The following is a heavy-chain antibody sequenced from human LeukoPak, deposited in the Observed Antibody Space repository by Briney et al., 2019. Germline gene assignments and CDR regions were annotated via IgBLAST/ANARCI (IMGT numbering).Heavy chain of an antibody. Sequence: SETLSLTCTVSGGSISSSSYYWGWIRQPPGKGLEWIGSIYYSGSTYYNPSLKSRVTISVDTSKNQFSLKLSSVTAADTAVYYCARDPLDSYMDVWGKGTTVTVSS. CDR1: GGSISSSSYY. J-gene: IGHJ6*03. CDR2: IYYSGST. CDR3: ARDPLDSYMDV. V-gene: IGHV4-39*07.